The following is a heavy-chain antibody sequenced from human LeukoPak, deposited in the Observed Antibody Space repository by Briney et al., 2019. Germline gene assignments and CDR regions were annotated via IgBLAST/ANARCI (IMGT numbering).Heavy chain of an antibody. D-gene: IGHD3-10*01. Sequence: GESLKISCKGSGYSFTSYWIGWVRQMPGKGLEWMGIIYPGDSDTRYSPSFQGQVTISADKSISTAYLQWSSLKASDTATYYCARLAMVRGVIQYYFDYWGQGTLVTVSS. CDR1: GYSFTSYW. V-gene: IGHV5-51*01. CDR2: IYPGDSDT. J-gene: IGHJ4*02. CDR3: ARLAMVRGVIQYYFDY.